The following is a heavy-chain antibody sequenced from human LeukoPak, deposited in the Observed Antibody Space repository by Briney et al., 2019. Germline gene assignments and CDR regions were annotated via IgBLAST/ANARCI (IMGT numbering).Heavy chain of an antibody. V-gene: IGHV1-3*01. Sequence: ASVKVSCKASGYTFTSYAIHWVRQAPGQRLEWMGWINAGNGNTKYSQKFQGRVTITRDTSASTAYMELSSLRSEDTAVYYCARDYYGSGSYFDFWGQGTLVTVSS. J-gene: IGHJ4*02. CDR2: INAGNGNT. CDR1: GYTFTSYA. D-gene: IGHD3-10*01. CDR3: ARDYYGSGSYFDF.